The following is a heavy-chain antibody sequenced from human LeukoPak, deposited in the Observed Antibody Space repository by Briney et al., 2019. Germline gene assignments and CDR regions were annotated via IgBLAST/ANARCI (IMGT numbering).Heavy chain of an antibody. CDR1: GGSFSGYY. J-gene: IGHJ4*02. D-gene: IGHD6-13*01. V-gene: IGHV4-34*01. CDR3: ARGPGPYSSSFDY. CDR2: INHSGST. Sequence: SETLSLTCAVYGGSFSGYYWSWIRQPPGKGLEWIGEINHSGSTNYNPSLKSRVTISVDTSKNQFSLKLSSVTAADTAVYYCARGPGPYSSSFDYWGQATLVTVSS.